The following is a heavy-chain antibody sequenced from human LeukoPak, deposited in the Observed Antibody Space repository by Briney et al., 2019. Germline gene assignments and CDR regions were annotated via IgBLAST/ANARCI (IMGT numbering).Heavy chain of an antibody. CDR3: ARDYGSGWPEYFDY. D-gene: IGHD6-19*01. CDR2: ISSSSSYI. J-gene: IGHJ4*02. CDR1: GFTFSSYS. Sequence: GGSLRLSCAASGFTFSSYSMNWVRQAPGKGLEWVSSISSSSSYIYYADSVKGRFTISRDNAKNSLYLQMNSLRAEDTAVYYCARDYGSGWPEYFDYWGQGTLVTVSS. V-gene: IGHV3-21*01.